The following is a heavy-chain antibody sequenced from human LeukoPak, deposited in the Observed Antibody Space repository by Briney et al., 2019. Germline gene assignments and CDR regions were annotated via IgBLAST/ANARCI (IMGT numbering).Heavy chain of an antibody. CDR3: ARGGSLGY. Sequence: PGGSLRLSCAASGCTFSSYEMNWVRQAPGKGLEWVSKISSSGSAIYYAEPVKGRFTISRDNAKSTLYLQMNSLRAEDTAVYYCARGGSLGYWGQGTLVTVSS. J-gene: IGHJ4*02. CDR2: ISSSGSAI. D-gene: IGHD6-19*01. V-gene: IGHV3-48*03. CDR1: GCTFSSYE.